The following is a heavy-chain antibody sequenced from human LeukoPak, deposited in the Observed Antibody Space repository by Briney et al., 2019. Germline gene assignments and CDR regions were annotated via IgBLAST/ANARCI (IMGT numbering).Heavy chain of an antibody. CDR3: ARGTMTTVTYYFDY. Sequence: SETLSLTCSVSGDSISSSTYYWGWIRQPPGKGLEWIGSIYYSGRTYYNPSLKSRVTISVDTSKNQFSLKLTSVTAADTAVYYCARGTMTTVTYYFDYWGQGTLVTVSS. CDR2: IYYSGRT. D-gene: IGHD4-17*01. V-gene: IGHV4-39*01. J-gene: IGHJ4*02. CDR1: GDSISSSTYY.